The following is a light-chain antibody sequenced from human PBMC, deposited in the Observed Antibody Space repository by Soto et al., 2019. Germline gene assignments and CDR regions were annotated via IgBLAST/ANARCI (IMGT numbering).Light chain of an antibody. Sequence: QSALTQPASVSGFPGQSITISCTGTSSDVGRYNYVSWYQQYPGRAPKLIIYEVTNRPSGVSDRFSGSKSGNVASLTISGLQAADEADYYCGSYTSTYVRIFGTGTKLTVL. CDR1: SSDVGRYNY. CDR3: GSYTSTYVRI. V-gene: IGLV2-14*01. CDR2: EVT. J-gene: IGLJ1*01.